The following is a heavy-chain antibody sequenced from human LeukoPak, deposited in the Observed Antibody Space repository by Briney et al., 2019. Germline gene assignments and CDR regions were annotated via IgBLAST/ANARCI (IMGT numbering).Heavy chain of an antibody. J-gene: IGHJ5*02. CDR3: ARLVAVTGTVDYFDP. D-gene: IGHD2-21*02. CDR2: IYYKGIT. V-gene: IGHV4-59*08. Sequence: PSETLSLTCTVSGGSISSYYWSWIRQPPGKGLEWIGYIYYKGITNYNPSLKSRVTISLDTSKSQFSLNLSSVTAADTAVYYCARLVAVTGTVDYFDPWGQGAVVTVSS. CDR1: GGSISSYY.